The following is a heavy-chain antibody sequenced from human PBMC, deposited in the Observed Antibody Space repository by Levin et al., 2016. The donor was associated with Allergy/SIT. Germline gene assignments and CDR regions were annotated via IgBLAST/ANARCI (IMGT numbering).Heavy chain of an antibody. D-gene: IGHD4-23*01. Sequence: SETLSLTCTVSGGSISSSSYYWGWIRQPPGKGLEWIGSIYYSGSTYYNPSLKSRVTISVDTSKNQFSLKLSSVTAADTAVYYCARATVGAPEDSDAFDIWGQGTMVTVSS. J-gene: IGHJ3*02. CDR2: IYYSGST. CDR1: GGSISSSSYY. V-gene: IGHV4-39*01. CDR3: ARATVGAPEDSDAFDI.